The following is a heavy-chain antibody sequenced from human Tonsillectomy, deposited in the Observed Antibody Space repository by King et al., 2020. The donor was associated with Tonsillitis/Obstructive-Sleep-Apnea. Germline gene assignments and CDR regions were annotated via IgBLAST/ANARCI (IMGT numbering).Heavy chain of an antibody. CDR1: GFTFGSFW. CDR2: IKQDASEK. D-gene: IGHD2/OR15-2a*01. V-gene: IGHV3-7*04. Sequence: VQLVESGGGLVQPGGSLRLSCGASGFTFGSFWMGWVRQAPGKGLEWVANIKQDASEKHYVESVEGRFTISRDNAKNSLYLQMNSLRAEDTAVYYCARDLGFYVHDSWGQGTLVTVSS. CDR3: ARDLGFYVHDS. J-gene: IGHJ4*02.